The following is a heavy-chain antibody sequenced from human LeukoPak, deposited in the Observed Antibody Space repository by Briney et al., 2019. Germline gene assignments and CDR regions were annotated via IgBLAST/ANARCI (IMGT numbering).Heavy chain of an antibody. CDR2: IKQDGSEK. Sequence: GGSLRLSCAASGFTFSSYWMSWVRQAPGKGLEWVANIKQDGSEKYYVDSVKGRFTISRDNSKNTLYLQMNSLRAEDTAVYYCAKCPGSSWYEWYYFDYWGQGTLVTVSS. V-gene: IGHV3-7*03. D-gene: IGHD6-13*01. CDR3: AKCPGSSWYEWYYFDY. CDR1: GFTFSSYW. J-gene: IGHJ4*02.